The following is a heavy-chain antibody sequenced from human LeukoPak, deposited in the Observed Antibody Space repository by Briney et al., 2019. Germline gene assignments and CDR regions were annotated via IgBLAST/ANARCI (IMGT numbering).Heavy chain of an antibody. CDR2: ISSSSSYI. Sequence: GGSLRLSCVASGFTFSSYSMNWVRQAPGKGLEWVSFISSSSSYIYYADSVKGRFTISRDNAKNSLYVEMNSLRVEDTAVYYCARPDASRREGYNSNYFDYWGQGTLVTVSS. V-gene: IGHV3-21*01. D-gene: IGHD5-24*01. J-gene: IGHJ4*02. CDR3: ARPDASRREGYNSNYFDY. CDR1: GFTFSSYS.